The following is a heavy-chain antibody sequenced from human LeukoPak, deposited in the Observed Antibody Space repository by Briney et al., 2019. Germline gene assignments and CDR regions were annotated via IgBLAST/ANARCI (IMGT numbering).Heavy chain of an antibody. D-gene: IGHD3-10*02. CDR1: GFTVSSNY. CDR2: IYSGGST. V-gene: IGHV3-53*01. CDR3: ARDLTAGTTFGGNPD. Sequence: GGSLRLSCAASGFTVSSNYMSWVRQAPGKGLEWVSAIYSGGSTYYADSVKGRFTISRDNSKNTLYLQMNSLRAEDTAVYYCARDLTAGTTFGGNPDWGQGTLVTVSS. J-gene: IGHJ4*02.